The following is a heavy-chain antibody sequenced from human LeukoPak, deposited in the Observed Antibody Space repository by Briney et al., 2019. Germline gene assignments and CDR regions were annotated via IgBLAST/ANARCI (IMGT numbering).Heavy chain of an antibody. CDR3: ARVFSYPLRAPFDP. CDR1: GGSIHSYY. D-gene: IGHD3-3*01. J-gene: IGHJ5*02. CDR2: IFYSGST. V-gene: IGHV4-59*01. Sequence: KPSETLSLTCTLSGGSIHSYYWSWIRQPPGKGLEWIGYIFYSGSTNYNPSLKSRVTISVDTSKNQFSLKLSSVTAADTAVYYCARVFSYPLRAPFDPWGQGTLVTVSS.